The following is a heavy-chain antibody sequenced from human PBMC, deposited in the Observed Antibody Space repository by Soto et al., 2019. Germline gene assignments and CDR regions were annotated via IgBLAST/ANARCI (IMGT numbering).Heavy chain of an antibody. CDR1: GGSISSSSYY. CDR2: IYYSGST. Sequence: SETLSLTCTVSGGSISSSSYYWGWIRQPPGKGLEWIGSIYYSGSTYYNPSLKSRVTISVDTSKNQFSLKLSSVTAADTAVYYCARHIIGDYPTFDYWGQGTLVTVSS. V-gene: IGHV4-39*01. J-gene: IGHJ4*02. D-gene: IGHD4-17*01. CDR3: ARHIIGDYPTFDY.